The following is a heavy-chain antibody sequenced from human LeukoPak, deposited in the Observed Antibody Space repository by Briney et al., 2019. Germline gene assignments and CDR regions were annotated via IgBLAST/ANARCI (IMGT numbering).Heavy chain of an antibody. V-gene: IGHV1-8*01. CDR1: GYTFTSYD. CDR2: MNPNSGNT. Sequence: ASVRVSCKASGYTFTSYDINRVRQATGQGLEWMGWMNPNSGNTGYAQKFQGRVTMTRNTSISTAYMELSSLRSEDTAVYYCAREVATIPFIYDYWGQGTLVTVSS. CDR3: AREVATIPFIYDY. D-gene: IGHD5-24*01. J-gene: IGHJ4*02.